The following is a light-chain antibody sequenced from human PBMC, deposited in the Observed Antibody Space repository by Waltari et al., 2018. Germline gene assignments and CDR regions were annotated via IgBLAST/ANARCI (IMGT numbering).Light chain of an antibody. CDR3: LIWHSSAWV. V-gene: IGLV5-45*01. CDR2: YKSDSDK. CDR1: SGVTVGPYR. Sequence: QAVVTQPASLSASPQASVSLTCTLRSGVTVGPYRIYWYQHKPGSPPQFLLWYKSDSDKQQASGVPSRFSGSKDASANTGILVISGLQAEDEGDYYCLIWHSSAWVFGGGTKVTVL. J-gene: IGLJ3*02.